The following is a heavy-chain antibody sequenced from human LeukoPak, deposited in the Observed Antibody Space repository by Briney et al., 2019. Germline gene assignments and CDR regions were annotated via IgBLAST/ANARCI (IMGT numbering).Heavy chain of an antibody. V-gene: IGHV3-23*01. J-gene: IGHJ4*02. CDR2: ISGSGGST. CDR1: GFTFSSYA. Sequence: GGSLRLSCAASGFTFSSYAMSWVRQAPGKGLEWVSAISGSGGSTYYADSVTGRFTISRDNSKHTLYLQMNSLRAEDTAVYYCAKDLVYPRTVVIIGRAVAGSTGVYWGQGTLVTVSS. D-gene: IGHD6-19*01. CDR3: AKDLVYPRTVVIIGRAVAGSTGVY.